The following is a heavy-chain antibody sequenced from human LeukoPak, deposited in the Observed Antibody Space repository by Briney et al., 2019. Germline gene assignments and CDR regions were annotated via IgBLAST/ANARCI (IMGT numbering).Heavy chain of an antibody. CDR1: VGSPCSYF. CDR3: ASQGSYSGSYSHWYFDL. V-gene: IGHV4-59*08. Sequence: SETPSLTPIVPVGSPCSYFWSWIRPTPERGLGRRGYIYYSGSTNCNPSLESRVTISVDTSKNQFSLKLSSVTAADTAVYYCASQGSYSGSYSHWYFDLWGRGTLVTVSS. CDR2: IYYSGST. D-gene: IGHD1-26*01. J-gene: IGHJ2*01.